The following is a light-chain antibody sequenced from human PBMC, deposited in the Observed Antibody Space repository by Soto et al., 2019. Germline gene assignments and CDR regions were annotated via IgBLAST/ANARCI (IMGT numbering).Light chain of an antibody. V-gene: IGLV2-11*01. CDR2: DVT. CDR3: CSYAGNYTLM. J-gene: IGLJ3*02. Sequence: QSVLTQPRSVSGSPGQSVSISCTGTTSDVGGYEYVSWYQQHPDKAPQLLIFDVTKRPSGVPDRFSGSKSGNTASLTISGLQADDEADYYCCSYAGNYTLMFGGGTKVTVL. CDR1: TSDVGGYEY.